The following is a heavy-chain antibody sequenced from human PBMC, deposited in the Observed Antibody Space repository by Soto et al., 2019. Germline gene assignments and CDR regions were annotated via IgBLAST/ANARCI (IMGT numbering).Heavy chain of an antibody. V-gene: IGHV4-34*01. CDR2: INHSGST. CDR3: ARHTTYYDFWSGYYTMKMTGFDY. CDR1: GGSFSGYY. D-gene: IGHD3-3*01. Sequence: PSETLSLTCAVYGGSFSGYYWSWIRQPPGKGLEWIGEINHSGSTDYNPSLKSRVTISVDTSKNQFPLKLSSVTAADTAVYYCARHTTYYDFWSGYYTMKMTGFDYWGQGTLVTVSS. J-gene: IGHJ4*02.